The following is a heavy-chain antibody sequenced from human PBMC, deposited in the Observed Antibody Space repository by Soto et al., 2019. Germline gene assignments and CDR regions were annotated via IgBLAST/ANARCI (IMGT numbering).Heavy chain of an antibody. CDR1: GGSISSGGYY. V-gene: IGHV4-31*03. CDR2: IYYSGST. CDR3: AGGYGDYYYGMDV. D-gene: IGHD5-12*01. J-gene: IGHJ6*02. Sequence: PSEPLSLPCTVSGGSISSGGYYWSWIRQHPGKGLEWIGYIYYSGSTYYNPSLKSRVTISVDTSKNQFSLKLSSVTAADTAVYYGAGGYGDYYYGMDVWGQGTTVTFSS.